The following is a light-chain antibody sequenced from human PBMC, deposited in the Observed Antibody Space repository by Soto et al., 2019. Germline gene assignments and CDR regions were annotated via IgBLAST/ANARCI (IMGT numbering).Light chain of an antibody. V-gene: IGKV3-20*01. CDR1: QSVTSNY. Sequence: EIVLTQSPGTLALSPGERATRCSRASQSVTSNYLAWYQQKPGQAPGLLIYDTSTRASGVPDRFSGSGSGTEFTLTISRLEPEDFAVYYCQQYGSSGTFGQGTKVDI. CDR2: DTS. CDR3: QQYGSSGT. J-gene: IGKJ1*01.